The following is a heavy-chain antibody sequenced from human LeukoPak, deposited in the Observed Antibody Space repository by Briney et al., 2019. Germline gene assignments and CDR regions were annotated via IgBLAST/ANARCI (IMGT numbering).Heavy chain of an antibody. V-gene: IGHV3-11*01. CDR2: ISSSGSTI. Sequence: GGSLRLSCAASGFTFSDYYMSWIRQAPGKGLEWVSYISSSGSTIYYADSVKGRFTISRDNAKNSLYLQMNSLRAEDTAVCYCASYDGYNYADYWGQGTLVTVSS. CDR1: GFTFSDYY. D-gene: IGHD5-24*01. J-gene: IGHJ4*02. CDR3: ASYDGYNYADY.